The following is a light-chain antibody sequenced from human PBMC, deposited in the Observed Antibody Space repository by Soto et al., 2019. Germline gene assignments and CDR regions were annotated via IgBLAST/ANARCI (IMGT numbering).Light chain of an antibody. CDR2: QVT. CDR1: SSNIGNNY. V-gene: IGLV2-14*01. J-gene: IGLJ1*01. CDR3: SSYTDTSNYV. Sequence: QSVLTQPPSVSAAPGQNVTISFSGSSSNIGNNYVSWYQQQPGKAPKLMIYQVTNRPSGVSNRFSGSRSGNTASLTISGLQAEDEADYYCSSYTDTSNYVFGTGTKVTVL.